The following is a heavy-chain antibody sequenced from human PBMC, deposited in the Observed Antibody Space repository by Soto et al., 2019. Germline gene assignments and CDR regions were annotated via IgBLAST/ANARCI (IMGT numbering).Heavy chain of an antibody. CDR3: ARVAGYCSSTSCYGYYYYGMDV. V-gene: IGHV1-46*01. CDR2: INPSGGST. J-gene: IGHJ6*02. CDR1: GYTFASYY. Sequence: ASVKVSCKASGYTFASYYMHWVRQAPGQGLEWMGIINPSGGSTSYAQKFQGRVTMTRDTSTSTVYMELSSLRSEDTAVYYCARVAGYCSSTSCYGYYYYGMDVWGQGTTVTVSS. D-gene: IGHD2-2*01.